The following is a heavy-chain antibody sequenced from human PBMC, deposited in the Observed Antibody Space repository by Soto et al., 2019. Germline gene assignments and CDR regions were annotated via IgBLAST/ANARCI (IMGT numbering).Heavy chain of an antibody. D-gene: IGHD1-26*01. J-gene: IGHJ4*02. Sequence: QVQLVESGGGVVQPGRSLRLSCAASGFTFSSYGMHWVRQAPGKGLEWVAVISYDGSNKYYADSVKGRFTISRDNSKNTLYLQMNSLRAEDTAVYYCAKSIVGATTVDYWGQGTLVTVSS. CDR1: GFTFSSYG. V-gene: IGHV3-30*18. CDR2: ISYDGSNK. CDR3: AKSIVGATTVDY.